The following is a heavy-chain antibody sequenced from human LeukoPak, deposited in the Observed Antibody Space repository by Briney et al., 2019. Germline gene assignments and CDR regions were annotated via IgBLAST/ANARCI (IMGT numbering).Heavy chain of an antibody. V-gene: IGHV4-4*07. CDR3: AGDRMVRGVIDINWFDP. Sequence: SETLSLTCTVSGGSISSYYWSWIRQPAGKGLEWIGRIYTSGSTNYNPSLKSRVTMSVDTSKNQFSLKLSSVTAADTAVYYCAGDRMVRGVIDINWFDPWGQGTLVTVSS. CDR2: IYTSGST. CDR1: GGSISSYY. D-gene: IGHD3-10*01. J-gene: IGHJ5*02.